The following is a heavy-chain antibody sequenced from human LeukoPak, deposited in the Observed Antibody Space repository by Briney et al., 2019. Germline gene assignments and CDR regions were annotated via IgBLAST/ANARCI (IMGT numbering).Heavy chain of an antibody. D-gene: IGHD3-22*01. V-gene: IGHV4-39*07. CDR1: GGSISSSNYY. CDR3: ARGGGGYYDSSGYYFDY. CDR2: IYYSGST. J-gene: IGHJ4*02. Sequence: SETLSLTCTVSGGSISSSNYYWGWIRQPPGKGLEWIGSIYYSGSTYYNPSLKSRVTISVDTSKNQFSLKLSSVTAADTAVYYCARGGGGYYDSSGYYFDYWGQGTLVTVSS.